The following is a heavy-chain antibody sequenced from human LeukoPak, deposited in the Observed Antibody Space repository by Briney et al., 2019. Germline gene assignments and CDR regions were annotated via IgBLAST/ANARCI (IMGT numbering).Heavy chain of an antibody. CDR2: INWNGGST. CDR1: GFTFDDYG. D-gene: IGHD3-3*01. V-gene: IGHV3-20*04. Sequence: GGSLRLSCAASGFTFDDYGMSWVRQAPGKGLEWVSGINWNGGSTGYADSVKGRFTISRDNAKNSLYLQMNSLRAEDTAVYYCAREYYDFWSGYPSGYYYMDVWGKGTTVTVSS. CDR3: AREYYDFWSGYPSGYYYMDV. J-gene: IGHJ6*03.